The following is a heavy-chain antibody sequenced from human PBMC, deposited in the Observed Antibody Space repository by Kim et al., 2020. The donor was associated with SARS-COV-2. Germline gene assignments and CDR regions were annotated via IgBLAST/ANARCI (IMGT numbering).Heavy chain of an antibody. D-gene: IGHD5-12*01. CDR3: AKGPKEAEDVVSTILDF. V-gene: IGHV3-9*01. J-gene: IGHJ4*02. Sequence: VKGRFTISRDDAKNSLYLQMNSLRVEDTALYYCAKGPKEAEDVVSTILDFWGQGTLVTVSS.